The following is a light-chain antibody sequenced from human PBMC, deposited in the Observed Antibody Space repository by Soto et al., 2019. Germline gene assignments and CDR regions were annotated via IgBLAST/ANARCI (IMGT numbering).Light chain of an antibody. J-gene: IGKJ1*01. CDR3: QQYHGFW. CDR1: QTINNW. Sequence: IHLPPSPSSLSASVGHSVTITCRASQTINNWLGWYQQKPGKAPRLLIYDASSVESDVPSRFSGSGSGTEFSLTISDLQPEDFATYYCQQYHGFWFGQGTKVDIK. CDR2: DAS. V-gene: IGKV1-5*01.